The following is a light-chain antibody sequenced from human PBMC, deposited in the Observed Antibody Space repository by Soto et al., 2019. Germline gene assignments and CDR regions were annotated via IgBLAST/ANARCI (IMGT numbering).Light chain of an antibody. CDR1: QSVSSSY. J-gene: IGKJ2*01. V-gene: IGKV3-20*01. CDR2: GAS. Sequence: EIVLTQSPGTLSLSPGERATLSCRASQSVSSSYLAWYQQKPGQAPRLLIYGASSRATGIPDRFSGSGSGTDFTRTISRLEPEDFAVYDVQLYSSSPPRYTFGQGTKLEIK. CDR3: QLYSSSPPRYT.